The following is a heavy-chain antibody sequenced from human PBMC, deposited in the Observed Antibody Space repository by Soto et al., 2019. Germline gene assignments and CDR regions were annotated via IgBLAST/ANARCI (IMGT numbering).Heavy chain of an antibody. CDR1: GFTFRIYT. J-gene: IGHJ4*02. V-gene: IGHV3-64D*06. CDR3: VPGYSSGWSEIY. Sequence: GGSLRLSCSASGFTFRIYTMLWVRQAPGKGLEYVSAISDAGGGTYYADSVKGRFTISRDDPKNTLYLQMSYLRAEDTAVYYCVPGYSSGWSEIYWGQGTLGIVSS. D-gene: IGHD6-19*01. CDR2: ISDAGGGT.